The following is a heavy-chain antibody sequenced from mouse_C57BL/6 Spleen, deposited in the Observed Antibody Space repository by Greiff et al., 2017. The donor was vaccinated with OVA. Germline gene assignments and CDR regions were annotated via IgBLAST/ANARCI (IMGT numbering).Heavy chain of an antibody. CDR1: GYTFTDYY. CDR3: AITTVKAY. D-gene: IGHD1-1*01. CDR2: INPNNGGT. V-gene: IGHV1-26*01. J-gene: IGHJ3*01. Sequence: VQLQQSGPELVKPGASVKISCKASGYTFTDYYMNWVKQSHGKSLEWIGDINPNNGGTSYNQKFKGKATLTVDKSSSTAYMELRSLTSEDSAVYYCAITTVKAYWGQGTLVTVSA.